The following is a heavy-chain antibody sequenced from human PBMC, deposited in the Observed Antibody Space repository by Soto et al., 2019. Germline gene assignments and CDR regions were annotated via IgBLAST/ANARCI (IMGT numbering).Heavy chain of an antibody. CDR1: GFTFSNYA. D-gene: IGHD2-15*01. V-gene: IGHV3-23*01. J-gene: IGHJ5*01. CDR3: AKDLVVVSARFDS. CDR2: ISASGGHT. Sequence: GGSLRLSCAASGFTFSNYAMSWVRQAPGKGLEWVSSISASGGHTYYADSAKGRFTISRDNSNNTLYLHMSSLRAEDTALYYCAKDLVVVSARFDSWGQGTLVTVSS.